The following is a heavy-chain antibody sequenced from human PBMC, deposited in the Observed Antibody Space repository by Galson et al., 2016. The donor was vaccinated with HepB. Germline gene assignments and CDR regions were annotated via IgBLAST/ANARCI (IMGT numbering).Heavy chain of an antibody. D-gene: IGHD3-16*01. Sequence: SLRLSCAASGFTFSTYAMTWVRQAPGKGLEWVSGISAHGGGTYYVDSVKDRLTISRDNSKSTVSLQMDSLTAEDTAVYYCTRGLVTVSYDSDEYNPGYGFDCWGQGTLVTVSS. CDR2: ISAHGGGT. V-gene: IGHV3-23*01. J-gene: IGHJ4*02. CDR3: TRGLVTVSYDSDEYNPGYGFDC. CDR1: GFTFSTYA.